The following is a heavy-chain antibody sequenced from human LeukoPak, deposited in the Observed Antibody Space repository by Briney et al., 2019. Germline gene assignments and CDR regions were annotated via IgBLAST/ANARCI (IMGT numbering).Heavy chain of an antibody. CDR2: MWDDGSSK. CDR3: ARNTGSGSYYNVGMHY. V-gene: IGHV3-33*01. CDR1: GFTLSSYG. D-gene: IGHD3-10*01. J-gene: IGHJ4*02. Sequence: GGSLRLSCAASGFTLSSYGMHWVRQAPGKGLEWVALMWDDGSSKYYGDSVKGRFTISRDNSTNTLYLQMNSLRAEATAVYYCARNTGSGSYYNVGMHYWGQGTLVTVSS.